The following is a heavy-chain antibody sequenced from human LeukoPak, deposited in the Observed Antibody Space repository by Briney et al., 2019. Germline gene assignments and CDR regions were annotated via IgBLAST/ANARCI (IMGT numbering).Heavy chain of an antibody. Sequence: PSETLSLTCTVPGGSISSYYWSWIRQPPGKGLEWIGYIYYSGSTNYNPSLKSRVTISVDTSKNQFSLKLSSVTAADTAVYYCATLNDILTGYRYFDYWGQGTLVTVSS. CDR3: ATLNDILTGYRYFDY. J-gene: IGHJ4*02. CDR2: IYYSGST. D-gene: IGHD3-9*01. CDR1: GGSISSYY. V-gene: IGHV4-59*01.